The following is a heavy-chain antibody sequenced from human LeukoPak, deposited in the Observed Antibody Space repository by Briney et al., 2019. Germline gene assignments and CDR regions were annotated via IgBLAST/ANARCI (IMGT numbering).Heavy chain of an antibody. CDR2: IYYSGST. V-gene: IGHV4-59*01. J-gene: IGHJ6*02. CDR3: AAAYCGGDCYDYYYYGMDV. CDR1: GGSFSTYY. D-gene: IGHD2-21*02. Sequence: SETLSLTCAVYGGSFSTYYWSWIRQPPGKGLEWIGYIYYSGSTNYNPSLKSRVTISVDTSKNQFSLKLSSVTAADTAVYYCAAAYCGGDCYDYYYYGMDVWGQGTTVTVSS.